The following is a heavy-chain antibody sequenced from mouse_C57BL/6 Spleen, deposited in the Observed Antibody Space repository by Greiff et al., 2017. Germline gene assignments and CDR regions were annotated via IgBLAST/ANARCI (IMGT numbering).Heavy chain of an antibody. J-gene: IGHJ1*03. CDR2: IWSGGST. Sequence: QVQLQQSGPGLVQPSQSLSITCTVSGFSLTSYGVHWVRQSPGKGLEWLGVIWSGGSTDYNAAFISRLSISKDNSKSQVFFKMKSLQADDTAIYYCARKLTGPYWYFDVWGTGTTGTVSS. CDR1: GFSLTSYG. CDR3: ARKLTGPYWYFDV. V-gene: IGHV2-2*01. D-gene: IGHD4-1*01.